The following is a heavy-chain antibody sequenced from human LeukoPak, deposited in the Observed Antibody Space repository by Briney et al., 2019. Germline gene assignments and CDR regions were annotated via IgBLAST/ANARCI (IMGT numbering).Heavy chain of an antibody. CDR1: GDSIRSSSYY. D-gene: IGHD3-9*01. V-gene: IGHV4-39*07. Sequence: SETLSLTCTVSGDSIRSSSYYWGWTRQPPGKGLEWIGNIYYSGSTYYNPSLTSRVTISVDTSKNQFSLKLRSVTAADTAVYYCARSKDILTGYCFDYWGQGTLVTVSS. J-gene: IGHJ4*02. CDR2: IYYSGST. CDR3: ARSKDILTGYCFDY.